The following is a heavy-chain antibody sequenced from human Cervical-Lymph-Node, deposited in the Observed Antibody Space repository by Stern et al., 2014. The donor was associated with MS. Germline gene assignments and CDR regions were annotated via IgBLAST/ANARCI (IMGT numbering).Heavy chain of an antibody. CDR2: IISKIDGGTG. D-gene: IGHD3-10*01. Sequence: EVHLVESGGGLVKPGGSLRLSCAAAGFTLSNAWVSWVRQSPGQGLEWVGRIISKIDGGTGDYAEPVKGRFTISRDDSKNTLYLEMNSLTTEDTAVYYCTTPMLRGESKSRFDLWGQGTLVTVSS. J-gene: IGHJ5*02. CDR3: TTPMLRGESKSRFDL. V-gene: IGHV3-15*01. CDR1: GFTLSNAW.